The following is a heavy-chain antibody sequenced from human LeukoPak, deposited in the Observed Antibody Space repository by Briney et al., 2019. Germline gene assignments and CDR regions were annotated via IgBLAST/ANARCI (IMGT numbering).Heavy chain of an antibody. D-gene: IGHD3-10*01. Sequence: SETLSLTCTVSGGSISSYYWSWIRQPPGKGLEWIGYIYYSGSTNYNPSLKSRVTISVDTSKNQFSLKLSSVTAADTAVYYYARSMVRGVITHYYYYMDVWGKGTTVTVSS. J-gene: IGHJ6*03. V-gene: IGHV4-59*01. CDR3: ARSMVRGVITHYYYYMDV. CDR1: GGSISSYY. CDR2: IYYSGST.